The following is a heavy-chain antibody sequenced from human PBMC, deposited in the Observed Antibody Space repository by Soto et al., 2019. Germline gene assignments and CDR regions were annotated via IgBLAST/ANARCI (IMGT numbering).Heavy chain of an antibody. D-gene: IGHD4-4*01. Sequence: QLQLQESGPGLVKPSETLSLTCPASGGSISGYYWSWIRQPPGKGLEWIAFIHYTGSSNSNPSLKSRVTISVDTSKNQLSLKLNSVTAADTAVYYCARHSNEYRKSLDNWGQGTLVTVSS. V-gene: IGHV4-59*08. CDR2: IHYTGSS. CDR1: GGSISGYY. J-gene: IGHJ4*02. CDR3: ARHSNEYRKSLDN.